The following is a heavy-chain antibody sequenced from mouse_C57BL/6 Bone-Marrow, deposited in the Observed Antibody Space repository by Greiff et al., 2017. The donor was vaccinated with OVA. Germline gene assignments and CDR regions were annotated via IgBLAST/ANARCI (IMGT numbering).Heavy chain of an antibody. J-gene: IGHJ2*01. CDR3: AIANPYFDY. Sequence: EVKLMESGGGLVKPGGSLKLSCAASGFTFSDYGMHWVRQAPEKGLEWVAYISSGSSTIYYADTVKGRFTISRDNAKNTLFLQMTSLRSEDTAMYYCAIANPYFDYWGQGTTLTVSS. V-gene: IGHV5-17*01. CDR1: GFTFSDYG. CDR2: ISSGSSTI.